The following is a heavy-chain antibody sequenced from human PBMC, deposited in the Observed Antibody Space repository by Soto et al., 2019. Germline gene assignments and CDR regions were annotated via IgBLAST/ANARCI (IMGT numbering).Heavy chain of an antibody. CDR3: ARGSGGGGRIFDY. Sequence: QVQLVESGGGVVQPGRSLRLSCAASGFTFSSYGMHWVRQAPGKGLEWVAVIWYDGSNKYYADSVKGRFTISRDNSKNPLYLQMNSLRAEDTAVDYCARGSGGGGRIFDYWGQGTLVTVSS. CDR2: IWYDGSNK. J-gene: IGHJ4*02. V-gene: IGHV3-33*01. CDR1: GFTFSSYG. D-gene: IGHD3-3*01.